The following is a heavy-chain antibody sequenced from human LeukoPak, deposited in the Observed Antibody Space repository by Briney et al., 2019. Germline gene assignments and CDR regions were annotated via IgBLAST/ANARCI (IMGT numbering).Heavy chain of an antibody. CDR2: ISAYNGNT. Sequence: ASVKVSCKASGYTFTSYGIIWVRQAPGQGLEWMGWISAYNGNTNYAQKLQGRVTMTTDTSTSTAYMELRSLRSDDTAVYYCARDLGVVPAAMGFDYWGQGTLVTVSS. V-gene: IGHV1-18*01. D-gene: IGHD2-2*01. J-gene: IGHJ4*02. CDR3: ARDLGVVPAAMGFDY. CDR1: GYTFTSYG.